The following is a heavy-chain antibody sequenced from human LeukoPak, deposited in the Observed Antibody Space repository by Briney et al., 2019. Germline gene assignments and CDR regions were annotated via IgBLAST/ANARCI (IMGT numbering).Heavy chain of an antibody. J-gene: IGHJ4*02. CDR1: GGTFSSYA. Sequence: RGASVKVSCKASGGTFSSYAISWVRQAPGQGLEWMGGIIPIFGTANYAQEFQGRVMITADKSTSTAYMELSSLRSEDTAVYYCARDREDSGYDSLGYWGQGTLVTVSS. D-gene: IGHD5-12*01. CDR2: IIPIFGTA. CDR3: ARDREDSGYDSLGY. V-gene: IGHV1-69*06.